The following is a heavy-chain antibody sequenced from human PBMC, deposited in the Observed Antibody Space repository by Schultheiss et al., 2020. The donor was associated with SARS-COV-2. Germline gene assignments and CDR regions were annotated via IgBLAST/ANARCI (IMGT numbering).Heavy chain of an antibody. D-gene: IGHD4-17*01. Sequence: GGSLRLSCAASGFTFSGSAMHWVRQASGKGLEWVGRIRSKANSYATAYAASVKGRFTISRDDSKNTAYLQMNSLKTEDTAVYYCARVLYGDYEGAFDIWGQGTMVTVSS. CDR1: GFTFSGSA. J-gene: IGHJ3*02. CDR3: ARVLYGDYEGAFDI. V-gene: IGHV3-73*01. CDR2: IRSKANSYAT.